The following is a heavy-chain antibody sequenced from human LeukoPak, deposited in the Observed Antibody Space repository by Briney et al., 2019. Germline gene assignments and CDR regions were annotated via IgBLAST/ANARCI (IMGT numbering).Heavy chain of an antibody. CDR1: GFTFDDYA. CDR3: AKAIGSMITFGGVIAPGDY. D-gene: IGHD3-16*02. CDR2: ISWNSGSI. J-gene: IGHJ4*02. V-gene: IGHV3-9*01. Sequence: GRSLRLSCASSGFTFDDYAMHWVRQAPGKGLEWVSGISWNSGSIGYADSVKGRFTISRDNAKNSLYLQMNSLRAEDTALYYCAKAIGSMITFGGVIAPGDYWGQGTLVTVSS.